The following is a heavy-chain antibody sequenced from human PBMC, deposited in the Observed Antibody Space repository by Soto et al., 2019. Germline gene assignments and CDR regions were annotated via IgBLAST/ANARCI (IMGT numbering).Heavy chain of an antibody. V-gene: IGHV3-33*01. CDR2: IWSDGSNR. CDR3: AREGHEGWFDP. J-gene: IGHJ5*02. CDR1: GFTFTTYG. Sequence: QVQLVESGGGVVQPGRSLRLSCAASGFTFTTYGFHWVRQAPGKGLEWVALIWSDGSNRYYADSVKGRFTISRDNFKNTLYLQMNSLRAEDTAVYYCAREGHEGWFDPWVQGNLVTVS.